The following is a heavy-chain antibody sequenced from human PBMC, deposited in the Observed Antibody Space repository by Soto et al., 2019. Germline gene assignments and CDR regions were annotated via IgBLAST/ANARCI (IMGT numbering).Heavy chain of an antibody. J-gene: IGHJ6*02. Sequence: SETLSLTCTVSGGSITSITNHYCSWIRQPPGKGLEWIGYISYSGHTSYNPSLKSRVILSVDTSKNQVSLNLASVTAADTAVYYCATQGFGALHGLVDVWGQGTTVTVSS. CDR3: ATQGFGALHGLVDV. CDR1: GGSITSITNHY. D-gene: IGHD3-3*01. V-gene: IGHV4-59*08. CDR2: ISYSGHT.